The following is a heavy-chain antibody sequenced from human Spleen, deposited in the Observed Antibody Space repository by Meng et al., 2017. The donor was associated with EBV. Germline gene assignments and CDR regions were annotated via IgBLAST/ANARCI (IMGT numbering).Heavy chain of an antibody. D-gene: IGHD2-15*01. V-gene: IGHV1-2*06. CDR3: ASPGTAANAYLFDS. J-gene: IGHJ4*02. CDR1: GDTLTDYY. CDR2: INPDSGGT. Sequence: QVQLVQSVTEVKKPGASVKVSCKASGDTLTDYYIHWVRQAPGQGLEWLGRINPDSGGTNYPRKFQGRVTMTRDTSVGTAYMELSRLTSDDTAVYYCASPGTAANAYLFDSWGQGTLVAVSS.